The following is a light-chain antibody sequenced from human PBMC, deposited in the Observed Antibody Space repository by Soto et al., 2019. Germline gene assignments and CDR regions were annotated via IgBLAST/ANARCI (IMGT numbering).Light chain of an antibody. CDR2: EVT. CDR3: CSYVGGNNWV. J-gene: IGLJ3*02. V-gene: IGLV2-23*02. CDR1: SSDVGSYNL. Sequence: QSALTHPASMSGSLGQSITISCTGTSSDVGSYNLVSWYQRLPGKAPKLMIFEVTERPSGVSSRFSASKSGDTASLTISGLQAEDEADYFCCSYVGGNNWVFGGGTKLTVL.